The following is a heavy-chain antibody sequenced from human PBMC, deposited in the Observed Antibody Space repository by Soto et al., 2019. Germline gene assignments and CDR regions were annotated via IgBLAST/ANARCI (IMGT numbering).Heavy chain of an antibody. Sequence: GGSLRLSCAASGFTFSSYSMNWVRQAPGKGLEWVSSISSSSYIYYADSVKGRFTISRDNAKNSLYLQMNSLRAEDTAVYYCARDGALRYFDWLFHNWFDTWGQGTLVTVSS. CDR1: GFTFSSYS. J-gene: IGHJ5*02. V-gene: IGHV3-21*01. CDR2: ISSSSYI. D-gene: IGHD3-9*01. CDR3: ARDGALRYFDWLFHNWFDT.